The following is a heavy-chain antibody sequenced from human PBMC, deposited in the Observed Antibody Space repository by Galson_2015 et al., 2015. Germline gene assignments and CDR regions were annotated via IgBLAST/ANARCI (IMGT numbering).Heavy chain of an antibody. CDR1: GGSISSGGYY. D-gene: IGHD2-2*01. Sequence: TLSLTCTVSGGSISSGGYYWSWIRQHPGKGLEWIGYIYYSGSTYYNPSLKSRVTISVDTSKNQFSLKLSSVTAADTAVYYCARDRGRVPAAMRRPASGAFDIWGQGTMVTVSS. J-gene: IGHJ3*02. V-gene: IGHV4-31*03. CDR3: ARDRGRVPAAMRRPASGAFDI. CDR2: IYYSGST.